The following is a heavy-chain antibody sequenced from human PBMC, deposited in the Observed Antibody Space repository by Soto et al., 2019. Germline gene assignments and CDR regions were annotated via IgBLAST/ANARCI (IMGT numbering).Heavy chain of an antibody. CDR3: AYRRDNGWYDFAY. CDR1: GFSLSTSGVG. Sequence: QITLKESGPPLLKPTQTLTLTCTFSGFSLSTSGVGVGWIRQPPGKALEWLALIYWDDDKRYSPSLKSRLTITKDTSKNRVVLTMTNMAPGDTGRYFCAYRRDNGWYDFAYWGQGALVTVSP. V-gene: IGHV2-5*02. J-gene: IGHJ4*02. CDR2: IYWDDDK. D-gene: IGHD6-19*01.